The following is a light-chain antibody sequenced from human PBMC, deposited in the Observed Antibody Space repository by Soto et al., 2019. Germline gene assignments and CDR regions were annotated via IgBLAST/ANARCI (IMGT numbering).Light chain of an antibody. CDR3: VLYMGSGISV. J-gene: IGLJ3*02. V-gene: IGLV8-61*01. CDR1: SGSVSTSYY. Sequence: QTVVTQEPSFSGSAGRTVTLTCGLTSGSVSTSYYPSWYQQTPGHAPRTLIYSTNTRSSGVPDRFSGSILGNKAALTITGAQADDESDYHCVLYMGSGISVFGGGTKLTVL. CDR2: STN.